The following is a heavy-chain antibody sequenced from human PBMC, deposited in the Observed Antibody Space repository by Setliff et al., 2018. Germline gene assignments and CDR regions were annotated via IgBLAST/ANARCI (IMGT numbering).Heavy chain of an antibody. CDR3: ARGSRGFDY. J-gene: IGHJ4*02. V-gene: IGHV1-3*01. Sequence: ASVKVSCKASGYTFTSCGVHWVRQAPGQRLEWMGWINAGNGDTKYSKNFQDRVAITRDTSASTAYMELSSLTSEDTAVYFCARGSRGFDYWGQGALVTVSS. CDR2: INAGNGDT. CDR1: GYTFTSCG.